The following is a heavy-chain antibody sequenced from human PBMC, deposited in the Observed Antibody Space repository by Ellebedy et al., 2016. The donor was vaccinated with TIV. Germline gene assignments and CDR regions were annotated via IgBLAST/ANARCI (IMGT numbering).Heavy chain of an antibody. J-gene: IGHJ4*02. CDR3: AKTHPVVRSLEWLLLADY. CDR2: ISVSGSST. V-gene: IGHV3-23*01. Sequence: GESLKISCAASGFTFSNYAMTWVRQAPGKGLEWVSGISVSGSSTYYAASVKGRFTISRDNSKNRLYLKVNSLRGEDTAIYYCAKTHPVVRSLEWLLLADYWGQGTLVTVSS. D-gene: IGHD3-3*01. CDR1: GFTFSNYA.